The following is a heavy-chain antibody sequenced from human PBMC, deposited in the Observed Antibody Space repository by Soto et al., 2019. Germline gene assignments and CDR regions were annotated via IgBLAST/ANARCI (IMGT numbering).Heavy chain of an antibody. D-gene: IGHD3-3*01. V-gene: IGHV3-23*01. CDR3: AKARAQYYDFWSGYPVDY. Sequence: GGSLISCAASGFTFSSYAMSWVRQAPGKGLEWVSAISGSGGSTYYADSVKGRFTISRDNSKNTLYLQMNSLRAEDTAVYYCAKARAQYYDFWSGYPVDYWGQGTLVTVSS. CDR2: ISGSGGST. CDR1: GFTFSSYA. J-gene: IGHJ4*02.